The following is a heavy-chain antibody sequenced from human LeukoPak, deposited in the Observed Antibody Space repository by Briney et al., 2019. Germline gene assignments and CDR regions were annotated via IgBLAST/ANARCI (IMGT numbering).Heavy chain of an antibody. J-gene: IGHJ6*04. D-gene: IGHD5-24*01. CDR3: GRDNNYKVDV. CDR2: INTDGSIT. Sequence: GGSLTLSCAASGFTFSNYWMLWVRPGPGKGLVWVSNINTDGSITNYADSVKGRFSISRDNAKNTLYLQMDSLRAEDTAVYYCGRDNNYKVDVWGKGTTVTVSS. CDR1: GFTFSNYW. V-gene: IGHV3-74*01.